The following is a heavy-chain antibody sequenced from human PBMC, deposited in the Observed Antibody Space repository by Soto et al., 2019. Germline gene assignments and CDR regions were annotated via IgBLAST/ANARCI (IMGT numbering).Heavy chain of an antibody. D-gene: IGHD3-16*01. V-gene: IGHV3-23*01. J-gene: IGHJ4*01. CDR3: VSWVPAHFDY. Sequence: GGSLRLSCAASGFTFDSPYSHGMSWVRQSPGKGPEWVSTISSNGANTHYAGSVKGRFTISKDASRNTVHLHMNSLRAEDTATYFCVSWVPAHFDYWGQGTPVTVSS. CDR2: ISSNGANT. CDR1: GFTFDSPYSHG.